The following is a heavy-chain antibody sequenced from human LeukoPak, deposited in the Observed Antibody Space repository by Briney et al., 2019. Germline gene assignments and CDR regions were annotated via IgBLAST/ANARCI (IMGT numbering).Heavy chain of an antibody. D-gene: IGHD3-10*01. CDR2: VSGSGGST. J-gene: IGHJ4*02. CDR3: ARGRGLIIPLDY. CDR1: GFTFSSYA. Sequence: GGSLRLSCAASGFTFSSYAMSWVRQAPGKGLEWVSAVSGSGGSTYYADSVKGRFTISRDNSKNTLYLQMNSLRAEDTAVYYCARGRGLIIPLDYWGQGTLVTVSS. V-gene: IGHV3-23*01.